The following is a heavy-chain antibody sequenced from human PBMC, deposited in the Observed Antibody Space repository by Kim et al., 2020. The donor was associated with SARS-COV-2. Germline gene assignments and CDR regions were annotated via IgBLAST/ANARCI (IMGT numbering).Heavy chain of an antibody. D-gene: IGHD3-16*01. J-gene: IGHJ4*02. CDR3: ARDSKGDLDY. CDR2: INHDESER. V-gene: IGHV3-7*03. CDR1: GFTYTTYW. Sequence: GGSLRLSCAASGFTYTTYWMAWVRQAPGKGPEWVANINHDESERYYADAVKGRFTISRDNAKNSLYLQMSSLRVEDTAVYYCARDSKGDLDYWGQGTLVTVSS.